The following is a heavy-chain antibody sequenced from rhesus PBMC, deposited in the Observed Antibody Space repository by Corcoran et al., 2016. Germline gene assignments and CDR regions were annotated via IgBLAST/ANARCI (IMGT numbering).Heavy chain of an antibody. J-gene: IGHJ4*01. Sequence: DVQLVESGGGLVKPGGSLRLSCVASGFTFSSYEMHWVRQAPGKGLEWVSVIIKSVDTKYDAHSLKGRFTISRDNAKNSLFLQMNSLRAEDTAVYYCTRNYYDSGYYTGGYFDYWGQGVLVTVSS. CDR2: IIKSVDTK. CDR1: GFTFSSYE. D-gene: IGHD3-28*01. V-gene: IGHV3-100*02. CDR3: TRNYYDSGYYTGGYFDY.